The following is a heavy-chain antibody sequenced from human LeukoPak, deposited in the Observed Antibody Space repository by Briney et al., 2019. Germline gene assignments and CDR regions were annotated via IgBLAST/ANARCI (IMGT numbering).Heavy chain of an antibody. CDR1: GYTLTELS. CDR2: FDPEDGET. V-gene: IGHV1-24*01. Sequence: ASVKVSCKVSGYTLTELSMHWVRQAPGKGLEWMGGFDPEDGETIYAQKFQGRVTMTEDTSTDTAYMELSSLRSEDTAVYYCATDSPDDYRNVGALDYWGQGTLVTVSS. D-gene: IGHD4-11*01. J-gene: IGHJ4*02. CDR3: ATDSPDDYRNVGALDY.